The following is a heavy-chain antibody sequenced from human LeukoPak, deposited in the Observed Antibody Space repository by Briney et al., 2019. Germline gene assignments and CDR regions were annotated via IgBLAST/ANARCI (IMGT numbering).Heavy chain of an antibody. V-gene: IGHV5-51*01. CDR3: ARHGHCTNGVCYSNYYYHMDV. D-gene: IGHD2-8*01. Sequence: GESLKISCKGSGYSFASSWIGWVRQMPGKGLEWMGIIYPDDSDTRYSPSFEGQITISDDKSISTAYLQWSSLKASDTAVYYCARHGHCTNGVCYSNYYYHMDVWGKGTTVTVSS. J-gene: IGHJ6*03. CDR1: GYSFASSW. CDR2: IYPDDSDT.